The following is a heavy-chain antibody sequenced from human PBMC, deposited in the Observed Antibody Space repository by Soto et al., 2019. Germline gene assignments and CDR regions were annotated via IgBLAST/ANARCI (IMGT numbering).Heavy chain of an antibody. CDR3: ARDTDGLHY. CDR2: ISTDGSIT. V-gene: IGHV3-74*01. J-gene: IGHJ4*02. Sequence: GGSLRLSCAASGLIFSNYRMHWVRQAPGKGLVWVSCISTDGSITNYADSVKGRFTVSRDNAKNTLYLQMNSLRAEDTTLYYCARDTDGLHYWGQGTMVTVSS. CDR1: GLIFSNYR.